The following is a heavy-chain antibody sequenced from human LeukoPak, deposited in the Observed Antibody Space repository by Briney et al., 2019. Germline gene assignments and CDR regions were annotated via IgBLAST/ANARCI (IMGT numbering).Heavy chain of an antibody. CDR2: ITPNSGAT. D-gene: IGHD3-22*01. CDR1: GYTFTDYY. V-gene: IGHV1-2*02. Sequence: ASVKVSCKASGYTFTDYYMHWVRQAPGQGLEWMGWITPNSGATKYAQKFRGRVSMTRDTSINTAYMELSRLRSDDTAIYYCARVSRFYYDSSGDFDYWGQGTLVAVSS. CDR3: ARVSRFYYDSSGDFDY. J-gene: IGHJ4*02.